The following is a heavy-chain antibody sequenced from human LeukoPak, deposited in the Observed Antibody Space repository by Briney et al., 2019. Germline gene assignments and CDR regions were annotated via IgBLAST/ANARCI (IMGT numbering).Heavy chain of an antibody. D-gene: IGHD6-13*01. CDR1: GGSISSSSYY. V-gene: IGHV4-39*07. J-gene: IGHJ4*02. CDR2: IYYSGST. Sequence: SETLSLTCTDSGGSISSSSYYWGWIRQPPGKGLEWIGSIYYSGSTYYNPSLKSRVTISVDTSKNQFSLKLSSVTAADTAVYYCARETRSSWYFHVARKERAHFDYWGQGTLVTVSS. CDR3: ARETRSSWYFHVARKERAHFDY.